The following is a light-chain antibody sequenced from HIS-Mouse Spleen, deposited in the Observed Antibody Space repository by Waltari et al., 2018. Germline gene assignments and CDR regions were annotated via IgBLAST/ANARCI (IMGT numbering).Light chain of an antibody. CDR2: DAS. CDR3: QQRSNWLT. Sequence: EIVLTQSPATLSLSPGERAILSCRASQSVSSYLAWDQRKPCQAPRLLIYDASNRATGIPARFSGSGSGTDFTLTISSLEPEDFAVYYCQQRSNWLTFGGGTKVEIK. V-gene: IGKV3-11*01. J-gene: IGKJ4*01. CDR1: QSVSSY.